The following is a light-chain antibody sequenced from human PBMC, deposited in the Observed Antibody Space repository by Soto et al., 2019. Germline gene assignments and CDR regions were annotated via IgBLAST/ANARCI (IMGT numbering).Light chain of an antibody. CDR2: EVS. V-gene: IGLV2-14*01. CDR3: SSYTSSSNVV. Sequence: QSVLTQPPSASGSLGQSVTISCTGTSSDIGTYDYVSWYQQHPGRAPKLIIYEVSNRPSGVSNRFSGSKSGNTASLTISGLQAEDEADYYCSSYTSSSNVVFGGGTKVTVL. CDR1: SSDIGTYDY. J-gene: IGLJ2*01.